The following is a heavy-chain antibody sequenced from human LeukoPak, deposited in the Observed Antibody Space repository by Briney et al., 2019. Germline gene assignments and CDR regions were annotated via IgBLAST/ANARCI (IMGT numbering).Heavy chain of an antibody. CDR1: GFTFSDYY. CDR2: ISSSGSTI. CDR3: ARDLGEQLDY. D-gene: IGHD6-6*01. Sequence: GGSLRLSCAASGFTFSDYYMSWIRQAPGKGLEWVSYISSSGSTIYYADSVKGRFTISRDNSKSTLYLQMNSLRTEDTAVYYCARDLGEQLDYWGQGTLVTVSS. V-gene: IGHV3-11*04. J-gene: IGHJ4*02.